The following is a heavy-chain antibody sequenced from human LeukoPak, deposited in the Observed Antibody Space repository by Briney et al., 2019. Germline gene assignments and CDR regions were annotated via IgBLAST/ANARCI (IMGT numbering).Heavy chain of an antibody. D-gene: IGHD3-10*01. CDR3: ARELGITMVRGTPPRY. CDR2: INPNSGGT. Sequence: AASVKVSCKASGYTFTGYYMHWVRQAPGQGLEWMGRINPNSGGTNYAQKFQGRVTVTRDTSIGTAYMELSRLRSDDTAVYYCARELGITMVRGTPPRYWGQGTLVTVSS. V-gene: IGHV1-2*06. J-gene: IGHJ4*02. CDR1: GYTFTGYY.